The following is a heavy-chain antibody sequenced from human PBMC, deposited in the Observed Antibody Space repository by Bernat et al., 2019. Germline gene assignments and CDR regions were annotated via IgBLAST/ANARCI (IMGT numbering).Heavy chain of an antibody. CDR1: GFTFSDYY. V-gene: IGHV3-11*05. D-gene: IGHD3-10*01. Sequence: QVQLVESGGGLVKPGGSLRLSCAASGFTFSDYYMSWIRQAPGKGLEWVSYISSSSSYTNYADSVKGRFTISRDNAKNSLYLQMNSLRAEDTAVYYCARESADYYGTASDEGFPFDPWGQGTLVTVSS. CDR2: ISSSSSYT. J-gene: IGHJ5*02. CDR3: ARESADYYGTASDEGFPFDP.